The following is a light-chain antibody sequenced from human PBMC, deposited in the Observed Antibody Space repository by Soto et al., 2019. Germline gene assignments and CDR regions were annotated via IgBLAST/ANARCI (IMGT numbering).Light chain of an antibody. CDR1: SGNIGGQNS. Sequence: QSALTQPASVSGSPGQTISISCIGTSGNIGGQNSVSWYQQYPGKAPKLIIYEVTKRPSGISNRFSGSKSANAASLTISGLQADDEAVYYCASNTPTGVFGGGTKVTVL. V-gene: IGLV2-14*03. J-gene: IGLJ3*02. CDR3: ASNTPTGV. CDR2: EVT.